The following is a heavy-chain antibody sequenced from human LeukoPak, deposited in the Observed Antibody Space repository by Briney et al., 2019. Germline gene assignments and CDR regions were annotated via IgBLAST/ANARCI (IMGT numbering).Heavy chain of an antibody. CDR3: ARGNVEDYYYDSSGLYFDY. V-gene: IGHV4-34*01. D-gene: IGHD3-22*01. CDR2: INHSGST. Sequence: SETLSLTCAVYGGSFSGYYWSWIRQPPGKGLEWIGEINHSGSTNYNPSLKSRVTISVDTSKNQFSLKLSSVTAADTAVYYCARGNVEDYYYDSSGLYFDYWGQGTLDTVPS. CDR1: GGSFSGYY. J-gene: IGHJ4*02.